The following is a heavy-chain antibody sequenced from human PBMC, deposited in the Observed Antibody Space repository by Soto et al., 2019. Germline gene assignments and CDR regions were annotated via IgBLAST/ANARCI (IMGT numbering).Heavy chain of an antibody. CDR1: GYTLTELS. CDR3: APDVIAAALRGSRNFYGMDV. J-gene: IGHJ6*02. V-gene: IGHV1-24*01. CDR2: FDPEDGET. D-gene: IGHD6-13*01. Sequence: ASVKVSCKVSGYTLTELSMHWVRQAPGKGLEWMGGFDPEDGETIYAQKFQGRVTMTEDTSTDTAYMELSSLRSEDTAVYYCAPDVIAAALRGSRNFYGMDVWGQGTTVTVSS.